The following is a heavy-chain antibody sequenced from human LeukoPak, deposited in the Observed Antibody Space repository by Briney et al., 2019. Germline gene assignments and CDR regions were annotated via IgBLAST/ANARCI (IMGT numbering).Heavy chain of an antibody. CDR2: IYYSGST. D-gene: IGHD6-19*01. CDR3: ARGIAVAGNDAFDI. Sequence: SETLSLTCTVSGGSISSSSYYWGWIRQPPGKGLEWIGSIYYSGSTYYNPSLKSRVTISVDTSRNQFSLKLSSVTAADTAVYYCARGIAVAGNDAFDIWGQGTMVTVSS. J-gene: IGHJ3*02. V-gene: IGHV4-39*01. CDR1: GGSISSSSYY.